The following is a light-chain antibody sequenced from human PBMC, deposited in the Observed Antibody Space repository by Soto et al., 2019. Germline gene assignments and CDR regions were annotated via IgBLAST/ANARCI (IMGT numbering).Light chain of an antibody. V-gene: IGKV1D-16*01. CDR3: QHYNSYSEA. J-gene: IGKJ1*01. CDR1: QGISSW. CDR2: ATS. Sequence: DIQMTQSPSSLSASVGDRVTITCRASQGISSWLAWYQQKPEKAPKPLIYATSSLQSGVPSWFSGSGSGTDITLTISSLQPDDFATYYCQHYNSYSEAFGQGTKVDIK.